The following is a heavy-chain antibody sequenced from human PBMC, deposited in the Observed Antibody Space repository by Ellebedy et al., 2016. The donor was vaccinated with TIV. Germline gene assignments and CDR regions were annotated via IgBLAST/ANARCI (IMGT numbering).Heavy chain of an antibody. CDR1: GFTFRDYF. Sequence: PGGSLRLSCTASGFTFRDYFMSWIRQAPGTGLEWIAYISTNVRSSKYADSVKGRFTISRDNAKNSLYLQMDRLRAEETAVYFCARDYYRGHGMDVWGQGTTVIVSS. D-gene: IGHD3-22*01. CDR3: ARDYYRGHGMDV. J-gene: IGHJ6*02. V-gene: IGHV3-11*06. CDR2: ISTNVRSS.